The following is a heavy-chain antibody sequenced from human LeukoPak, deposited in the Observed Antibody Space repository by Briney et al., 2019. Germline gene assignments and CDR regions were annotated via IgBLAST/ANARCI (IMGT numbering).Heavy chain of an antibody. Sequence: SETLSLSCAVPGDFIIDYLRRWIRQPPGKGLELIGYLYYSGSTNYNPSLKSRVTVSVDTSKDQFSLRLSSVTAADTAGYYCALLLAGSGGDAFDTCGQGKMVTVSS. CDR3: ALLLAGSGGDAFDT. V-gene: IGHV4-59*08. CDR2: LYYSGST. CDR1: GDFIIDYL. J-gene: IGHJ3*02. D-gene: IGHD3-10*01.